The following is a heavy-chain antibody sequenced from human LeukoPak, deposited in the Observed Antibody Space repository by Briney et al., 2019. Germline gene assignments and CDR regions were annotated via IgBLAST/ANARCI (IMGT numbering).Heavy chain of an antibody. CDR1: GFTFSSYA. Sequence: GGSLRLSCAASGFTFSSYAMSWVRQAPGEGLEWVSAISGSGDSTYYADSVKSRFTISRDNSKNTLYVQMNSLRAEDTAVYYCARAHSSSWPRSWYFDLWGRGTLVTVSS. CDR3: ARAHSSSWPRSWYFDL. V-gene: IGHV3-23*01. D-gene: IGHD6-13*01. J-gene: IGHJ2*01. CDR2: ISGSGDST.